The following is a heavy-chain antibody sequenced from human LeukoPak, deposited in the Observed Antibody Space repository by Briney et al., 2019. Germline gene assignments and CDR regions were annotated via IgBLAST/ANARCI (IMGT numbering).Heavy chain of an antibody. CDR2: ISSSSSSI. CDR3: ARKPISTSLDY. J-gene: IGHJ4*02. D-gene: IGHD2-2*01. CDR1: GFTLSSYS. V-gene: IGHV3-48*01. Sequence: PGGSLRLSCAASGFTLSSYSMNWVRQAPGKGLEWISYISSSSSSIYYADSVKGRFTISRDNAKNSLYLQMNSLRAEDTAVYYRARKPISTSLDYWGQGTLVTVSS.